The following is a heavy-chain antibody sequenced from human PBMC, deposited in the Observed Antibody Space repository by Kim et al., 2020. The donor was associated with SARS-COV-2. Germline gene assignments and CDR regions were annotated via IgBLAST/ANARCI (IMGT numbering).Heavy chain of an antibody. CDR3: AKALDIVIVPATLADY. CDR2: ISYDGSNK. CDR1: GFTFSSYG. J-gene: IGHJ4*02. Sequence: GGSLRLSCAASGFTFSSYGMHWVRQAPGKGLEWVAVISYDGSNKYYADSVKGRFTISRDNSKNTLYVQMNSLRGEDTAVYYCAKALDIVIVPATLADYWGQGTLVTVSA. V-gene: IGHV3-30*18. D-gene: IGHD2-2*03.